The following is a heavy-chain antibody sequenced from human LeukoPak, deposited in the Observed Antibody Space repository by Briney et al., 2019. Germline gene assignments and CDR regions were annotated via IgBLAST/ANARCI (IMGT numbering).Heavy chain of an antibody. CDR3: ARERYSSGWYGWFDP. CDR2: TYYRSKWYN. CDR1: GDSVSSNSAA. Sequence: SQTLSLTFALSGDSVSSNSAAWNWIRQSPSRGLEWLGRTYYRSKWYNDYAVSVKSRITINPDTSKNQFSLQLNSVTPEDTAVYYCARERYSSGWYGWFDPWGQGTLVTVSS. D-gene: IGHD6-19*01. J-gene: IGHJ5*02. V-gene: IGHV6-1*01.